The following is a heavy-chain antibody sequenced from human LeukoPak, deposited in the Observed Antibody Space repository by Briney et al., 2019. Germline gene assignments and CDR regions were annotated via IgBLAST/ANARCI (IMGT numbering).Heavy chain of an antibody. CDR1: GGSISSYY. CDR2: IYYSGST. CDR3: ARCNYDYVWGSYRYNYYYYMDV. J-gene: IGHJ6*03. Sequence: SETLSLTCTVSGGSISSYYWSWIRQPPGKGLEWIGYIYYSGSTYYNPSLKSRVTISVDTSKNQFSLKLSSVTAADTAVYYCARCNYDYVWGSYRYNYYYYMDVWGKGTTVTVSS. V-gene: IGHV4-59*12. D-gene: IGHD3-16*02.